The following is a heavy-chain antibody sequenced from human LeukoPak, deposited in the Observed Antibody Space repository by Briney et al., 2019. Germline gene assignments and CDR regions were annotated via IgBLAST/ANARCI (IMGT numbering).Heavy chain of an antibody. J-gene: IGHJ2*01. CDR3: AKGGSYSTGLYWYFDL. V-gene: IGHV3-23*01. D-gene: IGHD6-25*01. CDR2: ISASGRHT. Sequence: GGSLRLSCAASGFTVSSNYMSWVRQAPGKGLEWVSAISASGRHTYYADSVKGRVTISRDNSKHTLYLHMDSLRADDTAVYYCAKGGSYSTGLYWYFDLWGRGTLVSVSS. CDR1: GFTVSSNY.